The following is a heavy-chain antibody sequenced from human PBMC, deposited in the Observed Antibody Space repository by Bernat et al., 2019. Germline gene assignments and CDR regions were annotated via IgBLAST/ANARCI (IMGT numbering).Heavy chain of an antibody. J-gene: IGHJ4*02. CDR3: ARGGSGLENDSSGFPLPFEY. Sequence: QVQLVQSGAEVKKPGASVKVSCNASGYTFTSYGISWVRQAPGQGLEWMGFISAYNGNTNYAQKLQCIVTMTTDTSTSTAYIELRRLRSDDTDVYYCARGGSGLENDSSGFPLPFEYWGKGTLVTVSS. V-gene: IGHV1-18*01. D-gene: IGHD3-22*01. CDR1: GYTFTSYG. CDR2: ISAYNGNT.